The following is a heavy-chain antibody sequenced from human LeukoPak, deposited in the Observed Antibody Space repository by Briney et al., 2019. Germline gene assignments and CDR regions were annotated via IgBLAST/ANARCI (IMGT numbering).Heavy chain of an antibody. D-gene: IGHD1-1*01. V-gene: IGHV3-21*01. CDR2: ISTRSSYL. CDR3: ATLASTDGY. Sequence: GGPLRLSCAASGFTFSTYTMNWVRQAPGKGLQWVSSISTRSSYLYYADSVKGRFTISRDDAKNSLYLQLNSLRAEETAVYYCATLASTDGYWGQGTLVTVSS. CDR1: GFTFSTYT. J-gene: IGHJ4*02.